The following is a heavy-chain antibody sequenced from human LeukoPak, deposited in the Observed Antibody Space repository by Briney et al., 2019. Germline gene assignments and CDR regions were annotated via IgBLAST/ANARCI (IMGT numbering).Heavy chain of an antibody. D-gene: IGHD2-21*02. Sequence: ASVKVSCKASGYTFTSYGISWVRQAPGQGLEWMGWISAYNGNTNYAQKLQGRVTITADESTSTAYMELSSLRSEDAAVYYCARDQRMGGDDYYYYYGMDVWGQGTTVTVSS. V-gene: IGHV1-18*01. J-gene: IGHJ6*02. CDR2: ISAYNGNT. CDR1: GYTFTSYG. CDR3: ARDQRMGGDDYYYYYGMDV.